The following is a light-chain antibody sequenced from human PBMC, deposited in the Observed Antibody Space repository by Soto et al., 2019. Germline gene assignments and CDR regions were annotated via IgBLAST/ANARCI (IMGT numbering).Light chain of an antibody. CDR3: QQLNSYPPGT. CDR2: AAS. Sequence: DIQLTQSPSFLSASVGDRVTITCRASQGISSYLAWYQQKPGKAPKLLIYAASTLQSGVPSRFSGSGSGTEFTLTISSLQPEDFATDYCQQLNSYPPGTFGQGTKLEIK. J-gene: IGKJ2*02. V-gene: IGKV1-9*01. CDR1: QGISSY.